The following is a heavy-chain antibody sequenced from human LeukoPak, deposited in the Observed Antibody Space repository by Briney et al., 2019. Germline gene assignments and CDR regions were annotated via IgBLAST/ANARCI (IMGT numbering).Heavy chain of an antibody. CDR1: GFTFSSYS. CDR3: ARDPITMVRGVILHNWFDP. D-gene: IGHD3-10*01. CDR2: ISSSSSSTI. J-gene: IGHJ5*02. Sequence: PGGSLRLSCAASGFTFSSYSMNWVRQAQGKGLEWVSYISSSSSSTIYYADSVKGRFTISRDNAKNSLYLQMNSLRAEDTAVYYCARDPITMVRGVILHNWFDPWGQGTLVTVSS. V-gene: IGHV3-48*01.